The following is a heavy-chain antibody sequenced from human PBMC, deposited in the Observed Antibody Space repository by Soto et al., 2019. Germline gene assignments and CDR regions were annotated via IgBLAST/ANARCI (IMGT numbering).Heavy chain of an antibody. Sequence: SVKVSCKASGGTFSSYTISWVRQAPGQGLEWMGRIIPILGIANYAQKFQGRVTITADKSTSTAYMELSSLRSEDTAVYYCARELSETTVTTGWSNYFDYWGQGTLVTVSS. CDR1: GGTFSSYT. J-gene: IGHJ4*02. CDR2: IIPILGIA. CDR3: ARELSETTVTTGWSNYFDY. V-gene: IGHV1-69*04. D-gene: IGHD4-17*01.